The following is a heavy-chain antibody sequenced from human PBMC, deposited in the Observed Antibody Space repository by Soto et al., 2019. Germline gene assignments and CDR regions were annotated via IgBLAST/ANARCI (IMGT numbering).Heavy chain of an antibody. CDR1: GYTFTSYY. D-gene: IGHD6-13*01. Sequence: ASVKVSCKASGYTFTSYYMHWVRQAPGQGLEWMGIINPSGGSTSYAQKFQGRVTMTRDTSTSTAYMELRSLRSDDTAVCYCARDRGGYSSSWYVDYWGQGTLVTVSS. CDR3: ARDRGGYSSSWYVDY. J-gene: IGHJ4*02. CDR2: INPSGGST. V-gene: IGHV1-46*01.